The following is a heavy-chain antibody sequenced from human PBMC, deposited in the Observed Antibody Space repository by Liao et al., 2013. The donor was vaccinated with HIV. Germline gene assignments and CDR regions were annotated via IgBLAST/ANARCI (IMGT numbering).Heavy chain of an antibody. J-gene: IGHJ6*03. CDR1: GDSFRDFH. CDR2: VSRGGRA. CDR3: ARVYIVQYLDWTGSSFFYHMDI. V-gene: IGHV4-34*01. D-gene: IGHD3-9*01. Sequence: LQQRDTGLLKPSETLSLTCAIYGDSFRDFHWAWIRQSPGKGLEWIGEVSRGGRADYNPSLSSRVTISSDTSTTQFSLKLTSVTAADTAVYFCARVYIVQYLDWTGSSFFYHMDIWDKGTMVTVSS.